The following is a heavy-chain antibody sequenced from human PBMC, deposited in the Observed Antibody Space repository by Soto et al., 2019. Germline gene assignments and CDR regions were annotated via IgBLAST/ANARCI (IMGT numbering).Heavy chain of an antibody. V-gene: IGHV4-31*03. J-gene: IGHJ5*02. CDR2: IYYSGTT. D-gene: IGHD3-16*01. CDR3: TRAPTRGGLFDP. Sequence: QVQLQESGPGLVKPSQTLSLTCTVSGGSISSGGYYWSWIRQHPEKGLEWIGYIYYSGTTYYNPSLKSRLTISVDTSKNQFSLKLSSVTAADTAVYYCTRAPTRGGLFDPWGQGTLVTVSS. CDR1: GGSISSGGYY.